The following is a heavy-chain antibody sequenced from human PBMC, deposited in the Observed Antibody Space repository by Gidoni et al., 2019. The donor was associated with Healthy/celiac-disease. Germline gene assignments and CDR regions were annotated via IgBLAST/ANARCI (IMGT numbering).Heavy chain of an antibody. CDR1: GFTFCSFT. J-gene: IGHJ6*02. CDR2: ISSSSSYI. Sequence: DVQLVASGGGLVKPVGSLRPSCASSGFTFCSFTMNWVRQVPGKGLEWVSSISSSSSYIDYADSVKGRFTISRDNAKNSLYLQMNSLRAEDTAVYYCALFHYGDYDRYYYGMDVWGQGTTVTVSS. CDR3: ALFHYGDYDRYYYGMDV. V-gene: IGHV3-21*01. D-gene: IGHD4-17*01.